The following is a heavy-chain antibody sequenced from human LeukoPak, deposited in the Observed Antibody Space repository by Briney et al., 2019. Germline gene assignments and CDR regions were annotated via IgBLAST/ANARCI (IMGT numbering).Heavy chain of an antibody. Sequence: PGGSLRLSCAASGFTFSSYSMNWVRQAPGKGLEWVSSISSSSSYIYYADSVKGRFTISRGNAKNSLYLQMNSLRAEDTAVYYCARAGYYGSGSYIYYYGMDVWGQGTTVTVSS. V-gene: IGHV3-21*01. CDR1: GFTFSSYS. CDR3: ARAGYYGSGSYIYYYGMDV. CDR2: ISSSSSYI. J-gene: IGHJ6*02. D-gene: IGHD3-10*01.